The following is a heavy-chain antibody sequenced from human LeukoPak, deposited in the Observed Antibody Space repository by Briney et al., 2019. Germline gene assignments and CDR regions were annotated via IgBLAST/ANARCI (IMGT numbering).Heavy chain of an antibody. CDR2: ISNNGGST. D-gene: IGHD4/OR15-4a*01. V-gene: IGHV3-64*01. J-gene: IGHJ4*02. CDR1: GFPFSTYS. Sequence: GGSLRLSCAASGFPFSTYSMTWVRQPPGKGLEYVSAISNNGGSTHYVNSVKGRFTISRDNSKHTLYLQMGSLRPEDMGVYFCATEGAVNEYGAKRPFDYWGQGTLVTVSS. CDR3: ATEGAVNEYGAKRPFDY.